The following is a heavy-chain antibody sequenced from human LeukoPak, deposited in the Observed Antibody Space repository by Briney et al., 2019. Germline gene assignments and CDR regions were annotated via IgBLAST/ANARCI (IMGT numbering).Heavy chain of an antibody. D-gene: IGHD1-1*01. V-gene: IGHV3-11*04. J-gene: IGHJ5*02. CDR1: GFIFKNYQ. Sequence: GGSLRLSCAASGFIFKNYQMTWFRQAPGKGLEWLSYISISGNTIYYADSVEGRFSISRDNAESSVYLQMNSLRAEDTAVYYCTRVAQSGPTGWFDPWGQGTLVTVSS. CDR3: TRVAQSGPTGWFDP. CDR2: ISISGNTI.